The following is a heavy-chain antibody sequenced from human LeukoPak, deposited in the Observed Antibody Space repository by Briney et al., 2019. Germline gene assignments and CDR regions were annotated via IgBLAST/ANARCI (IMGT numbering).Heavy chain of an antibody. D-gene: IGHD2-2*01. CDR1: GFTFSSYS. V-gene: IGHV3-21*01. Sequence: GGSLRRSCAASGFTFSSYSMNWVRQAPGKGLEWVSSISSSSSYIYYADSVKGRFTISRDNAKNSLYLQMNSLRAEDTAVYYCARAGDIVVVPAATNTDYYMDVWGKGTTVTVSS. CDR3: ARAGDIVVVPAATNTDYYMDV. CDR2: ISSSSSYI. J-gene: IGHJ6*03.